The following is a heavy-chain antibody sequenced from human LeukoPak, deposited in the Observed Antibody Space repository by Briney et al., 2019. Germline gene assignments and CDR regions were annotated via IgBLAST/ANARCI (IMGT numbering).Heavy chain of an antibody. CDR3: ARGQWELLLVDY. CDR2: ISYDGSNK. CDR1: GFTFSSYA. Sequence: PGGSLRLSCAASGFTFSSYAMHWVRHAPGKGLEWVAVISYDGSNKYYADSVKGRFTISRDNSKNTLYLQMNSLRAEDTAVYYCARGQWELLLVDYWGQGTLVTVSS. V-gene: IGHV3-30*04. D-gene: IGHD1-26*01. J-gene: IGHJ4*02.